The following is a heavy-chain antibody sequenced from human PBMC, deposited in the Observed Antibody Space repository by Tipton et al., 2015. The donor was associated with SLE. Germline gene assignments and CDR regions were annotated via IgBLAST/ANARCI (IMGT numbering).Heavy chain of an antibody. CDR1: GYTFTTYG. D-gene: IGHD5-24*01. CDR3: ARDGYSRIDY. CDR2: ISTYNGNT. V-gene: IGHV1-18*01. J-gene: IGHJ4*02. Sequence: QLVQSGVEVKKPGASVRVSCKASGYTFTTYGISWVRQAPGQGLEWMGWISTYNGNTNYAQKLQGRVTMTSDASTTTAYMELRNLTSDDTAVYYCARDGYSRIDYWGQGTLVTVSS.